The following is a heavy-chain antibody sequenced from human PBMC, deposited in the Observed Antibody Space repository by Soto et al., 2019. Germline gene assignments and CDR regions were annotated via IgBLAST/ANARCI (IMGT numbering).Heavy chain of an antibody. J-gene: IGHJ6*01. Sequence: EVQLMESGGGLVHPGGSLRLSCVGSGFAFSTYDINWVRQAPGQGLEWVSVISGSGGVTYYADSVQGRFTISRDNSRTTLFLRWNSWRAEDTAVYYVAKDTRTGGSPFSHFGMHVWGPGTTVNVSS. V-gene: IGHV3-23*01. CDR2: ISGSGGVT. CDR3: AKDTRTGGSPFSHFGMHV. D-gene: IGHD2-8*02. CDR1: GFAFSTYD.